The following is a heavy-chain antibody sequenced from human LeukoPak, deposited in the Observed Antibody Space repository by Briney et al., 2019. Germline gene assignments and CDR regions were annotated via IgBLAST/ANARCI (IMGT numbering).Heavy chain of an antibody. CDR3: ARRDASRIYSSGYYYPTDY. J-gene: IGHJ4*02. D-gene: IGHD3-22*01. CDR2: INHSGST. CDR1: SGSFSGYY. Sequence: SETLSLTCAVYSGSFSGYYWSWIRQPPGKGLEWIGEINHSGSTNYNPSLKSRVTISVDTSKNQFSLKLSSVTAADTAVCYCARRDASRIYSSGYYYPTDYWGQGTLVTVSS. V-gene: IGHV4-34*01.